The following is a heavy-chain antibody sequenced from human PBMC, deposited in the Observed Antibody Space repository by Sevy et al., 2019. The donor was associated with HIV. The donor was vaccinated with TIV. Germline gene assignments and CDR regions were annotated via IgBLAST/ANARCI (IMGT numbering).Heavy chain of an antibody. V-gene: IGHV3-23*01. CDR2: IRGGGGDT. J-gene: IGHJ4*02. CDR1: GFAFRSGA. D-gene: IGHD4-17*01. Sequence: GGSLRLSCVASGFAFRSGAMSWVLQAPGKGLEWVSAIRGGGGDTYYAPSVKGRFTISRDNSKDTLYLHLNSLRADDTAMFYCATVSRDYGDYLLAFWGQGTLVTVSS. CDR3: ATVSRDYGDYLLAF.